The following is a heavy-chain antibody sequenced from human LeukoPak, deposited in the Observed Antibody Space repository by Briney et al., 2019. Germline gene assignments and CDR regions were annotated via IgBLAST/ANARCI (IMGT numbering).Heavy chain of an antibody. Sequence: SEPVSLTCSVSGGSISSSSYYWGWIRQPPGKGLEWIASINYFGNTYYHPSLQSRFTMSVDTSNNQFSLNLRSVTAADTAVYYCARPVAGYAFDIWGQGTM. CDR3: ARPVAGYAFDI. CDR1: GGSISSSSYY. D-gene: IGHD6-19*01. V-gene: IGHV4-39*01. J-gene: IGHJ3*02. CDR2: INYFGNT.